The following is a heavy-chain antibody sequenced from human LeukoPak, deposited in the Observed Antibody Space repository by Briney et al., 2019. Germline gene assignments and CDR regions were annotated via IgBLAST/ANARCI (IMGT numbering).Heavy chain of an antibody. V-gene: IGHV3-23*01. J-gene: IGHJ4*02. D-gene: IGHD2-15*01. Sequence: GGSLRLSCGVSGFTFSSFGMHWVRQAPGKGLEWISAISSGGATYYTDSVKGRFTISRDNSKNTLYLQMNILRAEDTAVYYCASRDPCSGGTCYALGYWGQGTLVTVSS. CDR2: ISSGGAT. CDR1: GFTFSSFG. CDR3: ASRDPCSGGTCYALGY.